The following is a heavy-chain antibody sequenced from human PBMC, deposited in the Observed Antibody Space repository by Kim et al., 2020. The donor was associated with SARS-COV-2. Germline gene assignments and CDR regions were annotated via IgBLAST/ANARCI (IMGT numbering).Heavy chain of an antibody. Sequence: SETLSLTCAVYGGSFSGYYWSWIRQPPGKGLEWIGEINHSGSTNYNPSLKSRVTISVDTSKNQFSLKLSSVTAADTAVYYCARGYYDYIWGSMYGMDVWG. J-gene: IGHJ6*01. CDR3: ARGYYDYIWGSMYGMDV. V-gene: IGHV4-34*01. CDR2: INHSGST. CDR1: GGSFSGYY. D-gene: IGHD3-16*01.